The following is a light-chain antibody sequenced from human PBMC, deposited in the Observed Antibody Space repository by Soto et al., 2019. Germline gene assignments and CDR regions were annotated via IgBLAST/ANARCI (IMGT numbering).Light chain of an antibody. Sequence: DIPMTQSPSSLSAAVGDSVTITCRASQDINKYLNWYHQTPGKAPKLLVFATSTLRNGVPSRFSGSRSGTDFSLTITSLQPEDFATYYCQQSYSSPYTFGQGTKLEIK. CDR2: ATS. V-gene: IGKV1-39*01. CDR3: QQSYSSPYT. J-gene: IGKJ2*01. CDR1: QDINKY.